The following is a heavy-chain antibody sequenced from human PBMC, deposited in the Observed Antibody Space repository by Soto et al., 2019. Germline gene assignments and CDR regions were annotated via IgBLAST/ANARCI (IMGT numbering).Heavy chain of an antibody. CDR1: GFSLSTSGVG. V-gene: IGHV2-5*02. Sequence: QITLKESGPTLVKPTQTLTLTCTFSGFSLSTSGVGVGWIRQPPGKALEWLALINWDDDKRYSPSLKSRLTITKDTSKSQVVLTMTNMDPVDTATYYCAHIKSGSYAFDYWGQGTLVTVSS. J-gene: IGHJ4*02. D-gene: IGHD1-26*01. CDR2: INWDDDK. CDR3: AHIKSGSYAFDY.